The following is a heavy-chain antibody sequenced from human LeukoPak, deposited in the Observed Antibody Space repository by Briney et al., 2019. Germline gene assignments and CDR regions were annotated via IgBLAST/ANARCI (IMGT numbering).Heavy chain of an antibody. CDR3: ARNMVRGVTDSFDI. J-gene: IGHJ3*02. CDR2: VHYSGST. CDR1: GVSVSSDNYY. Sequence: SETLSLTCTVSGVSVSSDNYYWSWIRQPPGRGLEWVGCVHYSGSTNYSPSAKSRVTISIDTSRNHFSLKLSSVTAAGTAVYYCARNMVRGVTDSFDIWGQGTMVTVSS. D-gene: IGHD3-10*01. V-gene: IGHV4-61*03.